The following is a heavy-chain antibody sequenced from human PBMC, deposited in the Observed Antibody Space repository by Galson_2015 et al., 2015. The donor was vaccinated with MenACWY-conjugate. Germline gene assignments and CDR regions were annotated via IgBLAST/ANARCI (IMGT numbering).Heavy chain of an antibody. V-gene: IGHV3-23*01. CDR2: IRASGGGT. CDR3: AKKGSGSDPNAFDI. CDR1: GFTFSSNV. Sequence: SLRLSCAASGFTFSSNVMSWVRQAPGKGLEWVSVIRASGGGTYYADPVKDRFTISRDNTKNTLYLEMNNLGPEDTAVYYCAKKGSGSDPNAFDIWGQGTMVTAFS. J-gene: IGHJ3*02. D-gene: IGHD3-3*01.